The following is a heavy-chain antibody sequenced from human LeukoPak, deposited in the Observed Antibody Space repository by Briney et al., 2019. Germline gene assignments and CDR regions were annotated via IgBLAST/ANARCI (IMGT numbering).Heavy chain of an antibody. CDR3: AKRSANGGGSGHFDY. CDR2: ISGGGSTT. CDR1: GFSFSTHA. V-gene: IGHV3-23*01. J-gene: IGHJ4*02. Sequence: TGGSLRLSCAASGFSFSTHAMRWVRQAPGEGLEWVSAISGGGSTTYYADSVKGRFTISRDNSKNTLYLQMDSLRVEDTAVYYCAKRSANGGGSGHFDYWGQGTLVTVSS. D-gene: IGHD4-23*01.